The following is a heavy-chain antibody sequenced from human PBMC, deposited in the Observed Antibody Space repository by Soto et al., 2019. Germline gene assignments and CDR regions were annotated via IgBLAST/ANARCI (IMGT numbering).Heavy chain of an antibody. CDR2: INPDSGAT. Sequence: HEHLVQSGAEVKRPGASLKVSCKASGYSFTGYYIHWVRQAPGQGLEWMGWINPDSGATNYAQNCQRRVTLTSDTSISTASMDLTSLTSDDTAVYYCARGDYGTGGYPFPYFDYWGQGTLVIVSS. D-gene: IGHD2-8*02. J-gene: IGHJ4*02. CDR3: ARGDYGTGGYPFPYFDY. CDR1: GYSFTGYY. V-gene: IGHV1-2*02.